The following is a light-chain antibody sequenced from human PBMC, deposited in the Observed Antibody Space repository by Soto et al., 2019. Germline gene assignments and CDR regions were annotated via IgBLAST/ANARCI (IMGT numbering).Light chain of an antibody. CDR3: SSYTSSSTLYV. V-gene: IGLV2-14*01. CDR1: SSDVGGYNY. CDR2: DVS. J-gene: IGLJ1*01. Sequence: SALTQPAPLSLSPGQAIPISCTGTSSDVGGYNYVSWYQQHPGKAPKLMIYDVSNRPSGVSNRFSGSKSGNTASLTISGLQAEDGADYYCSSYTSSSTLYVFGTGTKVTVL.